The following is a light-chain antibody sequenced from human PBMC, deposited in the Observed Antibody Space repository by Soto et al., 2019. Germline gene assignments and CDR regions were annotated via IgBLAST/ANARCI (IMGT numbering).Light chain of an antibody. CDR1: SSDVGSYNL. CDR3: CSYAGSSTFI. CDR2: EGS. Sequence: QSALTKPPSVSGSPGQSITISCTGTSSDVGSYNLVSWYQQHPGKAPKLMIYEGSKRPSGVSNRFSGFKSGNTASLTISGLQAEDEADYSCCSYAGSSTFIFGGGTKLTVL. J-gene: IGLJ2*01. V-gene: IGLV2-23*03.